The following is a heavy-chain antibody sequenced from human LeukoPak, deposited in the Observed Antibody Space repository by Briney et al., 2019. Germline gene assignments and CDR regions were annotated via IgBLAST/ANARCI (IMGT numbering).Heavy chain of an antibody. Sequence: PGGSLRLSCAASGFTFSSYAMSWVRQAPGKGLEWVSAVSGSGGSTYYADSVKGRFTISRDNSKNTLYVQMNSLRAEDTAVYYCAKDRFQGYSYVDGYFDYWGQGTLVTVSS. CDR2: VSGSGGST. D-gene: IGHD5-18*01. CDR1: GFTFSSYA. V-gene: IGHV3-23*01. J-gene: IGHJ4*02. CDR3: AKDRFQGYSYVDGYFDY.